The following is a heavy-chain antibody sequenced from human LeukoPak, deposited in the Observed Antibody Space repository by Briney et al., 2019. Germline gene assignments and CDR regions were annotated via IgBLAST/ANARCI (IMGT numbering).Heavy chain of an antibody. CDR1: GFTFSSYW. V-gene: IGHV3-7*01. J-gene: IGHJ3*02. D-gene: IGHD2-15*01. Sequence: GGSLRLSCAASGFTFSSYWMSWVRQAPGKGLERVANIKQDGSEKYYVDSVKGRFTISRDNAKNSLYLQMNSLRAEDTAVYYCARAADIVVVVAAFFDIWGQGTMVTVSS. CDR2: IKQDGSEK. CDR3: ARAADIVVVVAAFFDI.